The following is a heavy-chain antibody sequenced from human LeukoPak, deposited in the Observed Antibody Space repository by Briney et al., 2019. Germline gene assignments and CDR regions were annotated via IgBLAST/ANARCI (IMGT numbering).Heavy chain of an antibody. CDR1: GFTFSSYA. V-gene: IGHV3-30-3*01. D-gene: IGHD3-10*01. CDR3: ASSTSAMVRGDTLDY. Sequence: GGSLRLSCAASGFTFSSYAMHWVRQAPGKGLEWVAVISYDGSNKYYADSVKGRFTISRDNSKNTLYLQMNSLRAEDTAVYYCASSTSAMVRGDTLDYWGQGTLVTVSS. CDR2: ISYDGSNK. J-gene: IGHJ4*02.